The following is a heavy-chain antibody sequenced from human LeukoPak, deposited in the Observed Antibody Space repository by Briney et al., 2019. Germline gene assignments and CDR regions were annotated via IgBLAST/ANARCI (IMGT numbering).Heavy chain of an antibody. J-gene: IGHJ4*02. Sequence: GGSLRLSCAASGFTFSTYSMNWVRQAPGKGLEWVSYISSSSSTIYYADSVKGRFTISRDNAKNSLYLQMNRLRAVDAAVYYCAKAPVTTCSGAYCYPFDYWGQGTLVTVSS. CDR2: ISSSSSTI. D-gene: IGHD2-21*01. CDR3: AKAPVTTCSGAYCYPFDY. V-gene: IGHV3-48*01. CDR1: GFTFSTYS.